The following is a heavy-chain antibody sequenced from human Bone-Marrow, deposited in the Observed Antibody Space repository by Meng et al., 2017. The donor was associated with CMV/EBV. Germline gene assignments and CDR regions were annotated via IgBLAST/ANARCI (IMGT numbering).Heavy chain of an antibody. CDR3: AKWMGSAVVPGAYVNAMDV. CDR1: GFTFSSYS. J-gene: IGHJ6*02. Sequence: GGSLRLSCAASGFTFSSYSMNWVRQAPGKGLEWVSSISSSSSYIYYADSVKGRFTISRDNAKNSLYLQMNSLRVEDTAVYYCAKWMGSAVVPGAYVNAMDVWGQGTTVTVSS. D-gene: IGHD2-2*01. CDR2: ISSSSSYI. V-gene: IGHV3-21*04.